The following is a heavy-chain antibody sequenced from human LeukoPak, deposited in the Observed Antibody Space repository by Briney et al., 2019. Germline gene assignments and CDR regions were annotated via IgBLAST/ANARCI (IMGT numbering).Heavy chain of an antibody. J-gene: IGHJ4*02. Sequence: SETLSLTCTVSGGSISSGSYYWGWIRQPPGTGLEWIGSIYYSGSTYYNPSLKSRVTISVDTSKDQFSLKLSSVTAADTAVYYCARQGFFWSGYRLPPRRYFDYWGQGTLVTVSS. CDR3: ARQGFFWSGYRLPPRRYFDY. D-gene: IGHD3-3*01. CDR2: IYYSGST. V-gene: IGHV4-39*01. CDR1: GGSISSGSYY.